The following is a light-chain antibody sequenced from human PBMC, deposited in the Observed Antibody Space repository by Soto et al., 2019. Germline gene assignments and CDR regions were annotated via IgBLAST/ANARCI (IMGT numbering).Light chain of an antibody. CDR3: MQSTQLPPT. V-gene: IGKV2D-29*02. CDR2: EVS. Sequence: DVVMTQTPLSMSVAPVQPASISCKSSQSLLHITGETFLFWYLQKPGQSPQLLIYEVSTRVSGVPDRFSGSGSGTDFTLEISRVETDDVGIYYCMQSTQLPPTFGQGTRLVIE. CDR1: QSLLHITGETF. J-gene: IGKJ5*01.